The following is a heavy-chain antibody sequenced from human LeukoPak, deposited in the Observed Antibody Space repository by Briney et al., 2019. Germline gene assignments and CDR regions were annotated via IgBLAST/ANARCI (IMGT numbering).Heavy chain of an antibody. CDR3: ARGRYGSGGSCYVY. CDR1: GLTFSSYW. V-gene: IGHV3-74*01. D-gene: IGHD2-15*01. J-gene: IGHJ4*02. Sequence: GGSLRLSCATSGLTFSSYWMHWVRQAPGKGLVWVSCINSDGSTTNYADSVKGRFTISRDNAKNTLYLQMYSLRAEDTAVYYCARGRYGSGGSCYVYWGQGTLVTVSS. CDR2: INSDGSTT.